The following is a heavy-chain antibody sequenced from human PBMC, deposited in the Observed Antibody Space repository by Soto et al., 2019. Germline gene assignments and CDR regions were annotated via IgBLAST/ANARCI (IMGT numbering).Heavy chain of an antibody. J-gene: IGHJ4*02. Sequence: EVQLVESGGGLVMPGGSLRLSCAASGFTFDNAWMNWVRQAPGKGLEWVGRIKRNVDGGTIDYAESVKGRFSISRDDSKNTLYLQMTSLKTEDTAVYYCTRGGPLGNYFAYWGQGTLVAVSS. CDR1: GFTFDNAW. D-gene: IGHD2-15*01. CDR2: IKRNVDGGTI. CDR3: TRGGPLGNYFAY. V-gene: IGHV3-15*07.